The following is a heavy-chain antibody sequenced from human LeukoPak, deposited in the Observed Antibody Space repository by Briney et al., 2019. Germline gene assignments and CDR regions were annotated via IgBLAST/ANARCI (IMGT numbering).Heavy chain of an antibody. CDR3: ARGEGPSSIFGSPAATFDY. J-gene: IGHJ4*02. Sequence: ASVKVSCKASGYTFTSYGISWVRQAPGQGLEWVGWINPNSGGTNYAQKFQGRVTMTRDTSISTAYMELSRLRSDDTAVYYCARGEGPSSIFGSPAATFDYWGQGTLVTVSS. CDR1: GYTFTSYG. V-gene: IGHV1-2*02. D-gene: IGHD2-2*01. CDR2: INPNSGGT.